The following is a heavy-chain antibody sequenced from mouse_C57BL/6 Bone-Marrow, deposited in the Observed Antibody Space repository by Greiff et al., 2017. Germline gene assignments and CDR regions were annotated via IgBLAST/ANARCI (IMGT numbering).Heavy chain of an antibody. Sequence: QVQLQQSGADLARPGASLKLSCTASGYTFTSYGIRWVKQGTGQGLEWIGEIYPRGGNTYYNETFKGKATLTVDKADSTVYMELRRMTSEDTAVYFYDRVGIYYYSRGYWYFDVWGTGTTVTVSS. CDR3: DRVGIYYYSRGYWYFDV. V-gene: IGHV1-81*01. J-gene: IGHJ1*03. CDR2: IYPRGGNT. CDR1: GYTFTSYG. D-gene: IGHD1-1*01.